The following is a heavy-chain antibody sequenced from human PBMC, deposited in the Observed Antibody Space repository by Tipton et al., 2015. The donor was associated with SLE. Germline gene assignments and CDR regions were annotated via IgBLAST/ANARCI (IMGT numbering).Heavy chain of an antibody. CDR1: GFTFRSYW. CDR2: IKQDGSEK. Sequence: SLRLSCAASGFTFRSYWMSWVRQAPGKGLEWVANIKQDGSEKYYVASVKGRFTISRDSAKNSLYLQMNSLTPEDTAVYYCARKGGFSSIFFDYWGQGTLVTVSS. J-gene: IGHJ4*02. V-gene: IGHV3-7*01. CDR3: ARKGGFSSIFFDY. D-gene: IGHD6-13*01.